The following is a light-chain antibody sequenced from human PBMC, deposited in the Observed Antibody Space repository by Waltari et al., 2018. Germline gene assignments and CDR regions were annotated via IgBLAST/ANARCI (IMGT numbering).Light chain of an antibody. J-gene: IGKJ1*01. Sequence: EIVLTQSPGTLSLSPGETATLFCRTSQSVTNNFLAWFQQKPGQVPRLLIFGVSSRATGVPDRFSGSGSGTDFTLTISRLQPEDFAVYYCQQSGDSHRAFGQGTGLEIK. CDR1: QSVTNNF. V-gene: IGKV3-20*01. CDR2: GVS. CDR3: QQSGDSHRA.